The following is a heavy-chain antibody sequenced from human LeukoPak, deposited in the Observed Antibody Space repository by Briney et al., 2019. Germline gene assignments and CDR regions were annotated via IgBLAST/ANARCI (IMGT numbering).Heavy chain of an antibody. J-gene: IGHJ5*02. CDR1: GGSISGYY. Sequence: SETLSLTCTVSGGSISGYYWSWIRQPPGRGLEWIGYIYSSGSTNYNPSLKSRVTISVDTSGNQVSLKLSSVTAADTAVYYCARVAGPGWFDPWGQGTLVTVSS. CDR3: ARVAGPGWFDP. D-gene: IGHD6-19*01. V-gene: IGHV4-4*09. CDR2: IYSSGST.